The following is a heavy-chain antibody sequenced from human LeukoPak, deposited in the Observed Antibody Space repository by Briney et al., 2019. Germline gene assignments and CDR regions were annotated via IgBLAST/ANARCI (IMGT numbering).Heavy chain of an antibody. D-gene: IGHD4-17*01. CDR2: STGSGGTT. Sequence: GSQRLSCAASGFTFSSYAMTWVRQAPGRGLEWVSASTGSGGTTYYADSVMGRFTISRDNSKNTLYLQMNSLRAEDTAVYYCAKLQSDGLRTYYGMDVWGQGTTVTVSS. V-gene: IGHV3-23*01. CDR3: AKLQSDGLRTYYGMDV. CDR1: GFTFSSYA. J-gene: IGHJ6*02.